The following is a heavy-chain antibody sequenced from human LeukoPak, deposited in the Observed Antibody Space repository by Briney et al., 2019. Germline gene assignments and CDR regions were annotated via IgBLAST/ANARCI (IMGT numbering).Heavy chain of an antibody. CDR1: GGSFSGYY. Sequence: SETLSLTCAVYGGSFSGYYWGWIRQPPGKGLEWIGEINHSGSTNYNPSLKSRVTISVDTSKNQFSLKLSSVTAADTAVYYCARGLVVPAAVDYWGQGTLVTVSS. CDR2: INHSGST. D-gene: IGHD2-2*01. J-gene: IGHJ4*02. V-gene: IGHV4-34*01. CDR3: ARGLVVPAAVDY.